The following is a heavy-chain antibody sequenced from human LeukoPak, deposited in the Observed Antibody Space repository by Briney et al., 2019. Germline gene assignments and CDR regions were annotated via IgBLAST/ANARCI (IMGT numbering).Heavy chain of an antibody. V-gene: IGHV4-61*02. CDR2: IYTSGST. J-gene: IGHJ4*02. Sequence: SQTLSLTCTVSGGSISSGSYYWRWIRQPAGKGLEWIGRIYTSGSTNYNPSLKSRVTISVDTSKNQSSLKLSSVTAADTAVYYCARDRRWGYFDYWGQGTLVTVSS. D-gene: IGHD7-27*01. CDR1: GGSISSGSYY. CDR3: ARDRRWGYFDY.